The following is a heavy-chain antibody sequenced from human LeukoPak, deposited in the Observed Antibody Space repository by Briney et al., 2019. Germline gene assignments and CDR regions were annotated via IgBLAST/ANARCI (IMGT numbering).Heavy chain of an antibody. D-gene: IGHD3-22*01. J-gene: IGHJ3*02. V-gene: IGHV3-15*01. CDR1: GFTFSNAW. CDR3: TTDLGYYDTSGYPI. Sequence: GGSLRLSCAASGFTFSNAWMSWVRQAPGKGREGIGRIKSKTDGGTTDYAALGKGRFSISRDDSKNTLYLEMNSLKNEDTAVYYCTTDLGYYDTSGYPIWGQGTLVAVSS. CDR2: IKSKTDGGTT.